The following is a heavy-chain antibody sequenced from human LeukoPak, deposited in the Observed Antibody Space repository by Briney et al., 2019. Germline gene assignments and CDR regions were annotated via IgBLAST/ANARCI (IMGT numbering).Heavy chain of an antibody. V-gene: IGHV4-34*01. Sequence: PSETLSLTCAVYGGPFSGYYWSWIRQPPGKGLEWIGEINHSGSTNYNPSLKSRVTISVDTSKNQFSLKLSSVTAADTAVYYCARGRNSSSWYSFDYWGQGTLVTVSS. J-gene: IGHJ4*02. CDR3: ARGRNSSSWYSFDY. D-gene: IGHD6-13*01. CDR1: GGPFSGYY. CDR2: INHSGST.